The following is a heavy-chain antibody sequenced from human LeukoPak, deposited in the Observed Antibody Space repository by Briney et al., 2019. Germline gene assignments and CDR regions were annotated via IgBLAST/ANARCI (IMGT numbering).Heavy chain of an antibody. CDR2: VYYTGST. V-gene: IGHV4-61*08. Sequence: SETLSLTCTVSGGSISNGEHYWSWIRQPPGKELEWIGYVYYTGSTNSNPSLKSRVTISVDPSKNQFSLKLSSVTAADTAVYYCTRGAGWLIDYWGQGILVTVSS. CDR1: GGSISNGEHY. J-gene: IGHJ4*02. CDR3: TRGAGWLIDY. D-gene: IGHD3-16*01.